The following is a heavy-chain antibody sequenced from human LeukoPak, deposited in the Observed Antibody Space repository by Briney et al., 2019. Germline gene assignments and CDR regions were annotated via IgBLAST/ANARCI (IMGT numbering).Heavy chain of an antibody. CDR2: INHSGST. D-gene: IGHD4/OR15-4a*01. Sequence: PSETLSLTCAVYGGSFNGYYWSWIRQPPGKGLEWIGEINHSGSTNYNPSLKSRVTISVDTSKNQFSLKLSSVTAADTAVYYCARGPYGADDYWGQGTLVTVSS. CDR3: ARGPYGADDY. J-gene: IGHJ4*02. V-gene: IGHV4-34*01. CDR1: GGSFNGYY.